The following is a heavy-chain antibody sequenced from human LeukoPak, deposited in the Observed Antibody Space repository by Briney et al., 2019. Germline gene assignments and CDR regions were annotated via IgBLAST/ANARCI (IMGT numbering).Heavy chain of an antibody. CDR3: ARVRGIAAAGTSFFDY. J-gene: IGHJ4*02. Sequence: QPGRSLRLSCAASGFTFSSYAMHWVRQAPGKGLEWVAVISYDGSNKYYADSVKGRFTISRDNSKNTLYLQMNSLRAEDTAVYYCARVRGIAAAGTSFFDYWGQGTLVTVSS. D-gene: IGHD6-13*01. CDR1: GFTFSSYA. V-gene: IGHV3-30-3*01. CDR2: ISYDGSNK.